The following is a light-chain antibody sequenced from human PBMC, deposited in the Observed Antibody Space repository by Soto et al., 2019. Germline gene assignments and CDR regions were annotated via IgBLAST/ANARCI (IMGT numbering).Light chain of an antibody. CDR3: SSYTGRSTLVA. V-gene: IGLV2-14*03. Sequence: QSVLTQPASVSGSPGQSITISCTGTNSDVGGYNHVSWYRQYPGNAPKLIIYDVTTRPSGVSDRFSGSKSGNTASLTISRLQTEAEADYYGSSYTGRSTLVAFGGGTKVAVL. CDR1: NSDVGGYNH. CDR2: DVT. J-gene: IGLJ2*01.